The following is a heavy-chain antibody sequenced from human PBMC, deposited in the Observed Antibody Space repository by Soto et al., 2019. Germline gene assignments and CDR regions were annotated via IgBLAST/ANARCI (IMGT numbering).Heavy chain of an antibody. D-gene: IGHD3-9*01. V-gene: IGHV1-18*01. CDR2: ISAYNGNT. CDR3: ARLTWEYYDITESPPEGNGLYYYYHMDV. Sequence: ASVKVSCKASGYTFTSYGISWVRQAPGQGLEWMGWISAYNGNTNYAQKLQGRVTMTPDTSTSTAYMELRSLRSDDTAVYYCARLTWEYYDITESPPEGNGLYYYYHMDVWGKGTTVTVSS. J-gene: IGHJ6*03. CDR1: GYTFTSYG.